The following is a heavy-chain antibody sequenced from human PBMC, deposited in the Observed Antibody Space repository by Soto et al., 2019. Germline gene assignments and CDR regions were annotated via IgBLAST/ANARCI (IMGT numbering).Heavy chain of an antibody. CDR2: IYYSGNT. J-gene: IGHJ4*02. D-gene: IGHD3-16*02. CDR1: GGSISSGGYY. CDR3: ARHTLRYYYDY. V-gene: IGHV4-31*03. Sequence: TLSLTCTVSGGSISSGGYYWSWIRQHPGKGLEWIGYIYYSGNTYYNPSLKSRVTISVDTSKSQFSLKLSSVTAADTAVYYCARHTLRYYYDYWGQGTLVTVSS.